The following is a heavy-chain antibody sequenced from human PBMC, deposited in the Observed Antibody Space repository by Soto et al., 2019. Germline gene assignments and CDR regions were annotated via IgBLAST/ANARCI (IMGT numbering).Heavy chain of an antibody. D-gene: IGHD6-19*01. CDR2: IYPGDSYT. V-gene: IGHV5-51*01. CDR1: GYSFTNYW. Sequence: GESLKISCKGPGYSFTNYWIGWVGQVPGKGLEWMGIIYPGDSYTNYSPSFQGHVTISADKSISTAYLQWSSLKASDTAMYYCARHSSGWYFGGGDNWFDPWGQGTLVTVSS. CDR3: ARHSSGWYFGGGDNWFDP. J-gene: IGHJ5*02.